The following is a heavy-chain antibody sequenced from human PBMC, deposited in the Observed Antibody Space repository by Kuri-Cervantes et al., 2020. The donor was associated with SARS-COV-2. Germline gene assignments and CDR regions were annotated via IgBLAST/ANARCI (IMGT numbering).Heavy chain of an antibody. CDR3: AREPQYSSSSSWFDP. V-gene: IGHV3-23*01. CDR1: GFTFSSYA. D-gene: IGHD6-6*01. J-gene: IGHJ5*02. Sequence: GGSLRLSCAASGFTFSSYAMSWVRQAPGKGLEWVSAISGSGGSTYYADSVKGRFTISRDNSKNTLYLQMNSLRAEDTAVYYCAREPQYSSSSSWFDPWGQGTLVTVSS. CDR2: ISGSGGST.